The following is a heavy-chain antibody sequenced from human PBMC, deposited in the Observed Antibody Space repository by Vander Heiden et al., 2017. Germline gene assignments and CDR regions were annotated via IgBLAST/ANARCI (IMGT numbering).Heavy chain of an antibody. V-gene: IGHV3-9*01. Sequence: EVQLVESGGGLVQPGRSLRLSCAASGFTLDGYGRHWVRQAPGKGLEWVSGISWNSGSIGYADSVKGRVTISRDNAKNSLYLQMNSLRAEDTALYYCAKNLREISVAGGFDYWGQGTLVTVSS. J-gene: IGHJ4*02. D-gene: IGHD6-19*01. CDR3: AKNLREISVAGGFDY. CDR1: GFTLDGYG. CDR2: ISWNSGSI.